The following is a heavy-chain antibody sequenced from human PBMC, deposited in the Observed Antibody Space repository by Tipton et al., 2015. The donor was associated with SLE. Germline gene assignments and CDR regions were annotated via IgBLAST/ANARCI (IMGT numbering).Heavy chain of an antibody. CDR1: GGSFSGYY. V-gene: IGHV4-34*01. Sequence: TLSLTCAVYGGSFSGYYWSWIRQPPGKGLEWIGEINHSGGTNYNPSLKSRVTISIDTSKNQFSLKVSSVTAADTAVYYCARGRHCSSTSCSYYFDYWGQGTLVTVSS. CDR2: INHSGGT. D-gene: IGHD2-2*01. CDR3: ARGRHCSSTSCSYYFDY. J-gene: IGHJ4*02.